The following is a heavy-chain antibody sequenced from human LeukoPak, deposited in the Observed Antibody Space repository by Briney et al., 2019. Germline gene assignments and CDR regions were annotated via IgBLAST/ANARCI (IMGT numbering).Heavy chain of an antibody. CDR2: ISINTNT. D-gene: IGHD1-26*01. CDR1: GIAVSGNY. CDR3: AIAQTWDGLFES. V-gene: IGHV3-53*01. Sequence: GGSLTLSCAASGIAVSGNYMSWVRQTPGKGPEWVSFISINTNTFYADSVRGRFTISRDTSKNTLLLQMNSLRDEDSAIYYCAIAQTWDGLFESWGQGTLVTVSS. J-gene: IGHJ4*02.